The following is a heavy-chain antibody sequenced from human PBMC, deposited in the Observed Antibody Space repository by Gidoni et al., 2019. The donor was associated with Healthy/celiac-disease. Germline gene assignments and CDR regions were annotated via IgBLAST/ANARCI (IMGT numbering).Heavy chain of an antibody. D-gene: IGHD6-13*01. J-gene: IGHJ5*02. V-gene: IGHV2-26*01. CDR2: IFSNDEK. CDR3: ARIQDSSSKGDWFDP. CDR1: GFSLRNARMG. Sequence: QVTLKQSGPVLVKPTDTLTLTCPVSGFSLRNARMGVSWIRQPPGKALEWLAHIFSNDEKSYSTSLKSRLTISKDTSKSQVVLTMTNMDPVDTATYYCARIQDSSSKGDWFDPWGQGTLVTVSS.